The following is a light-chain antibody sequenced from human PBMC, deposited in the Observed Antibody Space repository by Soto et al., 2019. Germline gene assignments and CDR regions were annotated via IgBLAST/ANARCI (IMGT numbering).Light chain of an antibody. V-gene: IGKV3-15*01. J-gene: IGKJ4*01. CDR2: AAS. Sequence: EIVMTQSPATLSVSPGERATLSCRASQSVSGNLAWYQQKPGQAPSLLIYAASTRATGISARFSGSGSGTDFTLTISSLQSEDFALYYCQQYIKWPLTFGGGTKVEIK. CDR1: QSVSGN. CDR3: QQYIKWPLT.